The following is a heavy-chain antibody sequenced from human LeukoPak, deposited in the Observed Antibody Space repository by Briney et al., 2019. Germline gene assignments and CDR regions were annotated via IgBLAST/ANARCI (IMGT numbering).Heavy chain of an antibody. Sequence: ASVKVSCKASGYTFTSYGISWVRQAPGQGLEWMGWISAYNGNTNYAQKFQGRVTMTSDMSTSTVYMELSSLRSEDTAVYYCAFAGSYWDGFDIWGQGTMVTVSS. CDR2: ISAYNGNT. CDR3: AFAGSYWDGFDI. CDR1: GYTFTSYG. D-gene: IGHD1-26*01. V-gene: IGHV1-18*01. J-gene: IGHJ3*02.